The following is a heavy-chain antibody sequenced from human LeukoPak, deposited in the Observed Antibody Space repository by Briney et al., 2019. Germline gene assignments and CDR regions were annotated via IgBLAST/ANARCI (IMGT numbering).Heavy chain of an antibody. V-gene: IGHV3-30*03. CDR2: ISYDGSNK. J-gene: IGHJ4*02. D-gene: IGHD3-22*01. Sequence: GGSLRLSCAASEFTFSTYGMSWVRQAPGKGLEWVAVISYDGSNKYYADSVKGRFTISRDNSKNTLYLQMNSLRAEDTAVYYCARSYYYDSSGITGWGQGTLVTVSS. CDR3: ARSYYYDSSGITG. CDR1: EFTFSTYG.